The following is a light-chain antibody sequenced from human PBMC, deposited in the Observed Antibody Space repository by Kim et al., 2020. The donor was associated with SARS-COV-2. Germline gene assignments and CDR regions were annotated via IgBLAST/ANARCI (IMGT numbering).Light chain of an antibody. V-gene: IGLV3-1*01. CDR3: QAWDSSTAV. J-gene: IGLJ2*01. CDR1: KLGDKY. Sequence: EPPGQTASITCSGDKLGDKYACWYQQKPGQSPVLVIYQDSKRPSGIPERFSGSNSGNTATLTISGTQAMDEADYYCQAWDSSTAVFGGGTQLTVL. CDR2: QDS.